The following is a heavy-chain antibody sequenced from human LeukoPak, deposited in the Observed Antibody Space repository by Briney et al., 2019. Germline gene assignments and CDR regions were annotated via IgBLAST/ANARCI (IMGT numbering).Heavy chain of an antibody. CDR3: ARGYHGDSTEDAFDI. Sequence: GGSLRLSCAASGFTFDDYAMHWVRQAPGKGLEWVSGISWNSGSIGYADSVKGRFTISRDNSKNTLYLQMNSLRAEDTAVYYCARGYHGDSTEDAFDIWGQGTMVTVSS. D-gene: IGHD4-17*01. J-gene: IGHJ3*02. CDR1: GFTFDDYA. V-gene: IGHV3-9*01. CDR2: ISWNSGSI.